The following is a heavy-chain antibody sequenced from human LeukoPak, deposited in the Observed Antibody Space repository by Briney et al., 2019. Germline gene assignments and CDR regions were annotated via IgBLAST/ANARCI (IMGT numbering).Heavy chain of an antibody. V-gene: IGHV4-59*01. D-gene: IGHD2-8*01. CDR1: GVSISSYY. Sequence: AETLSLICTVSGVSISSYYWSWLRQPRGEGREGLGYIYYSGSTNYNPSLKRRVTISVDMSKNQYSLKLSSVTAADTAVNYCARASGVLDYWGQGTLVTVSS. CDR3: ARASGVLDY. J-gene: IGHJ4*02. CDR2: IYYSGST.